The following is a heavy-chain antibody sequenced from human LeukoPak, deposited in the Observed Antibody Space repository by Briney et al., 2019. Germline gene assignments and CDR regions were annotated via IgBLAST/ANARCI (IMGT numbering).Heavy chain of an antibody. CDR1: GGSISSYC. J-gene: IGHJ4*02. Sequence: PSETLSLTCTVSGGSISSYCWSWIRQPPGKGLEWIGYIYYSGSTNYNPSLKSRVTISVDTSKNQFSLKLSSVTAADTAVYYCARDESGNFDYWGQGTLVTVSS. CDR3: ARDESGNFDY. CDR2: IYYSGST. V-gene: IGHV4-59*01. D-gene: IGHD1-26*01.